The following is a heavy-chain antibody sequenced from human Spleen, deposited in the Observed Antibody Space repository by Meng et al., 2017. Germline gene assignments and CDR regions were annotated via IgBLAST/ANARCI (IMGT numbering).Heavy chain of an antibody. V-gene: IGHV3-23*01. D-gene: IGHD7-27*01. CDR1: AFTFSSYS. CDR3: AKVLGISYFDY. CDR2: ISGSGGST. Sequence: GESLKISCAASAFTFSSYSMNWVRQAPGKGLEWVSAISGSGGSTYYADSVKGRFTISRDNSKNTLYLQMNSLRAEDTAVYYCAKVLGISYFDYWGQGTLVTVSS. J-gene: IGHJ4*02.